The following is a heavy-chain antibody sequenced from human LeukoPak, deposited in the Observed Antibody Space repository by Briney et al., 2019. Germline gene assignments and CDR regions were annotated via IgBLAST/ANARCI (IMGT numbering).Heavy chain of an antibody. CDR2: IKQDGSAK. J-gene: IGHJ3*02. CDR3: ARTHDYGDYAAFDI. V-gene: IGHV3-7*01. Sequence: PGGSLRLSCAAFGFTFSGYWMTWVRQAPGKGLEWVANIKQDGSAKSYVDFVKGRFTIFRDNAKNSLYLQMNSLRAEDTAVYYCARTHDYGDYAAFDIWGQGTMVTVSS. CDR1: GFTFSGYW. D-gene: IGHD4-17*01.